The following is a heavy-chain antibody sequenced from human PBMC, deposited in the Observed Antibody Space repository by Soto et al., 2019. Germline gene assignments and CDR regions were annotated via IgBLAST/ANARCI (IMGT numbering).Heavy chain of an antibody. CDR3: AKEPSYYDYVWGSYRPGPHYFDY. Sequence: GGSLRLSCAASGFTFSSYAMSWVRQAPGKGLEWVSAISGSGGSTYYADSVKGRFTISRDNSKNTLYLQMNSLRAEDTAVYYCAKEPSYYDYVWGSYRPGPHYFDYWGQGTLVTSPQ. D-gene: IGHD3-16*02. CDR1: GFTFSSYA. V-gene: IGHV3-23*01. J-gene: IGHJ4*02. CDR2: ISGSGGST.